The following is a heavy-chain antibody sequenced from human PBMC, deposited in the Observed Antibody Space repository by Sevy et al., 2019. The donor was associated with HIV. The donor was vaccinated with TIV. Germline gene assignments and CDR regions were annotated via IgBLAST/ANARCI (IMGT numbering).Heavy chain of an antibody. CDR2: LSFGCGEI. CDR1: GFTFNKYS. D-gene: IGHD2-8*01. J-gene: IGHJ4*02. CDR3: AREGCTKPHDY. V-gene: IGHV3-23*01. Sequence: GGSLRLSCAASGFTFNKYSMSWVRQPPGKGLEWVATLSFGCGEINYADSGKGRFTISRDNSKNSFYLQMNNLRAEDTALYYCAREGCTKPHDYWGQGTLVTVSS.